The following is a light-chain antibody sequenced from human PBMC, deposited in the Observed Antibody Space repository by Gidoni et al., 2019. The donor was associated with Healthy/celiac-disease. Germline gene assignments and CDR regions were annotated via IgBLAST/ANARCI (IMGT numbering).Light chain of an antibody. CDR2: GAS. CDR1: QSVSSSY. Sequence: EIVLTQSPGTLSLSTGERATLPCRASQSVSSSYLAWYQQKPGQAPRLLIYGASSRATGIPDRFSGSGSGTDFTLTISRLEPEDFAVYYCQQYGSSLLTFGGGTKVEIK. CDR3: QQYGSSLLT. J-gene: IGKJ4*01. V-gene: IGKV3-20*01.